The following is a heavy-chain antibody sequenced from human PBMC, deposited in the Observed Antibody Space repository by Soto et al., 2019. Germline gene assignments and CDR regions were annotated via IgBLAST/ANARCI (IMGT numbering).Heavy chain of an antibody. V-gene: IGHV3-53*02. J-gene: IGHJ4*02. CDR2: VYSGSAT. Sequence: EVQLVETGGGLVQPGGSLRLSCAASGFIVSDNYMNWVRQAPGKWLEWLSVVYSGSATYYADSVKGRFTISRDNFKNTVLLQMNILRVEDTAVDYCAKGKSGYLTFHFWGQGTMVTVSS. CDR1: GFIVSDNY. CDR3: AKGKSGYLTFHF. D-gene: IGHD3-22*01.